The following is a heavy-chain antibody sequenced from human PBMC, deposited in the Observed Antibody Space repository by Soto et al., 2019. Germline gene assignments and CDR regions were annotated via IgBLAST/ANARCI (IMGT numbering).Heavy chain of an antibody. CDR2: ISAYNGNT. J-gene: IGHJ6*03. Sequence: ASVKVSCKASGYTFTSYGISWVRQAPGQGLEWMGWISAYNGNTNYAQKLQGRVTMTTDTSTSTAYMELRSLRSDDTAVYYCARVTIFGVVITDYYYYMDVWGKGTTVTVSS. D-gene: IGHD3-3*01. V-gene: IGHV1-18*01. CDR3: ARVTIFGVVITDYYYYMDV. CDR1: GYTFTSYG.